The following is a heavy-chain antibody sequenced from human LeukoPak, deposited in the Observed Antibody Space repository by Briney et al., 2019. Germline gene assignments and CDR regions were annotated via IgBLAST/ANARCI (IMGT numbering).Heavy chain of an antibody. Sequence: GGSLRLSCAASGFTFRNYGMHWVRQAPGKGLEWVAIIWYDGGDKYYADSVKGRFTISRDNSKNTLYLQMNSLRVDDTAVYYCASTVGGSGTYYNDHWGQGTLVSVSS. CDR3: ASTVGGSGTYYNDH. CDR2: IWYDGGDK. CDR1: GFTFRNYG. V-gene: IGHV3-33*01. D-gene: IGHD3-10*01. J-gene: IGHJ4*02.